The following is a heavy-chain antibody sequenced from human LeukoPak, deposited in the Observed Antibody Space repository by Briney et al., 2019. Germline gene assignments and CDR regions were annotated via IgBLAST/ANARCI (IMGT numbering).Heavy chain of an antibody. Sequence: ASVKVSCKASGYTFTSYDINWVRQATGQGLEWMGWMNPNSGNTGYAQKFPGRVTITRNTSISTAYMELSSLRSEDTAVYYCARGGYYGSGSYLGYWGQGTLVTVSS. CDR1: GYTFTSYD. CDR3: ARGGYYGSGSYLGY. D-gene: IGHD3-10*01. J-gene: IGHJ4*02. V-gene: IGHV1-8*03. CDR2: MNPNSGNT.